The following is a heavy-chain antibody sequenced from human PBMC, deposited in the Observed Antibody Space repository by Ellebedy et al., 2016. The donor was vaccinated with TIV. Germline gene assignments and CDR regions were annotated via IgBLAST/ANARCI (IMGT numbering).Heavy chain of an antibody. D-gene: IGHD6-6*01. CDR1: GFTFSSYS. CDR2: ISSSSSYI. Sequence: GESLKISXAASGFTFSSYSMNWVRQAPGKGLEWVSSISSSSSYIYYADSVKGRFTISRDNAKNSLYLQMNSLRAEDTAVYYCARGIAARPGGSYYYYMDVWGKGTTVTVSS. CDR3: ARGIAARPGGSYYYYMDV. V-gene: IGHV3-21*01. J-gene: IGHJ6*03.